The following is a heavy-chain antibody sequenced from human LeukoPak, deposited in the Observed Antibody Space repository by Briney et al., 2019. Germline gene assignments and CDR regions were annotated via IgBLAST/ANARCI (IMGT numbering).Heavy chain of an antibody. J-gene: IGHJ4*02. CDR1: GASFSSSTYY. CDR3: ARHAGGISATGTRPFDY. CDR2: IYYSGST. D-gene: IGHD6-13*01. V-gene: IGHV4-39*01. Sequence: SETLSLTCTVSGASFSSSTYYWGWIRQPPGKGLEWIGSIYYSGSTYYNPSLKSRVTMSVDTSKNQFSLKLSSVTAADTAVYYCARHAGGISATGTRPFDYWGQGTLVTASS.